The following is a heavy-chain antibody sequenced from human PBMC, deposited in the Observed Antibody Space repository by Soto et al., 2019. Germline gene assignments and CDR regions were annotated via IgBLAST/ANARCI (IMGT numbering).Heavy chain of an antibody. J-gene: IGHJ4*02. D-gene: IGHD3-3*01. CDR2: IGGSGGST. V-gene: IGHV3-23*01. CDR3: AKTPPPGTLFGVVIRIGYYFDY. Sequence: LRPSCAASGFTFRSYAMSWVRQAPGKGLEWVSAIGGSGGSTYYADSVKGRFTISRDNSKNTLYLQMNSLRAEDTAVYYCAKTPPPGTLFGVVIRIGYYFDYWGQGTLVTVSS. CDR1: GFTFRSYA.